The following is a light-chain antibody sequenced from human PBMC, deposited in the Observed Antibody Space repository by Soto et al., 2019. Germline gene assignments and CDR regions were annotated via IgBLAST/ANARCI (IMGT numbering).Light chain of an antibody. CDR2: GGS. V-gene: IGKV1-39*01. CDR3: QQGYSTPST. Sequence: DIQMTQSPSSLSASVGDRVTITCRASQNINNFLNWYQLKPGQAPKFLIYGGSNLESGVTPRFSGRGSGTDFTLTISSLQPEDFATYYCQQGYSTPSTFGQGTKLEIK. J-gene: IGKJ2*01. CDR1: QNINNF.